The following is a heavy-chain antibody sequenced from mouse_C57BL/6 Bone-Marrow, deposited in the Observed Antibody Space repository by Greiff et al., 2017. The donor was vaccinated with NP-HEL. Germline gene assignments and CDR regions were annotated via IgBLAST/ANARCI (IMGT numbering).Heavy chain of an antibody. J-gene: IGHJ4*01. CDR1: GFTFSDYY. CDR3: ARHSVYDYDVNYAMDY. CDR2: ISNGGGST. D-gene: IGHD2-4*01. Sequence: EVKLMESGGGLVQPGGSLKLSCAASGFTFSDYYMYWVRQTPEKRLEWVAYISNGGGSTYYPDTVKGRFTLSRDNAKNTLYLQMSRLKSEDTAMYYCARHSVYDYDVNYAMDYWGQGTSVTVSS. V-gene: IGHV5-12*01.